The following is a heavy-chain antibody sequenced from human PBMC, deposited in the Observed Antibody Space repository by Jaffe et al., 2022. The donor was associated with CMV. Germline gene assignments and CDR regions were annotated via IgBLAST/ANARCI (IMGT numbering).Heavy chain of an antibody. J-gene: IGHJ2*01. CDR2: INPSTTKT. D-gene: IGHD3-3*01. CDR1: GYSFTYYY. Sequence: QVQLVQSGAEVKKPGASVEISCQAFGYSFTYYYLHWVRQAPGQGPEWMGLINPSTTKTNYAQKFQGRVTMAMDTSTSTVYVKLSSLRSDDTAVYYCARATNSISGVTTTYWHFDVWGRGTLLTVSS. V-gene: IGHV1-46*01. CDR3: ARATNSISGVTTTYWHFDV.